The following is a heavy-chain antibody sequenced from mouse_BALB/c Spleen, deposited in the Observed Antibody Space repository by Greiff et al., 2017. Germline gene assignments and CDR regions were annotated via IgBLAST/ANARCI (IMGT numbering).Heavy chain of an antibody. Sequence: EVMLVESGGGLVKLGGSLKLSCAASGFTFSSYYMSWVRQTPEKRLELVAAINSNGGSTYYPDTVKGRFTISRDNAKNTLYLQMSSLKSEDTALYYCANYYGSRWFAYWGQGTLVTVSA. CDR2: INSNGGST. D-gene: IGHD1-1*01. V-gene: IGHV5-6-2*01. CDR1: GFTFSSYY. CDR3: ANYYGSRWFAY. J-gene: IGHJ3*01.